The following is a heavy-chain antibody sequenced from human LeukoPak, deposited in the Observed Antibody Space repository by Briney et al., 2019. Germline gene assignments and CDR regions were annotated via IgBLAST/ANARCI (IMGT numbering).Heavy chain of an antibody. J-gene: IGHJ4*02. Sequence: ASVKVSCKASGYTFTGYYMHWARQAPGQGLEWMGWINSDSGGTNYAQKFQGRVTMTRDTSISTAYMELSSLRSDDTAVYYCARDLNRYGEDYFDYWGQGTLVTVSS. CDR3: ARDLNRYGEDYFDY. D-gene: IGHD4-17*01. CDR1: GYTFTGYY. V-gene: IGHV1-2*02. CDR2: INSDSGGT.